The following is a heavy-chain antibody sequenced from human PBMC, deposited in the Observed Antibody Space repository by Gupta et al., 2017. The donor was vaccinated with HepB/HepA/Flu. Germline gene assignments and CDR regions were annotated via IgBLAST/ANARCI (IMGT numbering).Heavy chain of an antibody. CDR1: GGSISSYY. D-gene: IGHD2-2*02. Sequence: QVQLQASGPGLVKPSETLSLTCTVPGGSISSYYCTWIRQPAGKGLEWIGRIYTSGSTNYNPSLKSRVTMSVDTSKNQFSLKLSSVTAADTAVYYCARDLPACSSTSCYTGNWFDPWGQGTLVTVSS. CDR3: ARDLPACSSTSCYTGNWFDP. V-gene: IGHV4-4*07. CDR2: IYTSGST. J-gene: IGHJ5*02.